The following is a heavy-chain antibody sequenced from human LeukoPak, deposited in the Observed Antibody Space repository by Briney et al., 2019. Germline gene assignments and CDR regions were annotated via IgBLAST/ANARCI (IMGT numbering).Heavy chain of an antibody. D-gene: IGHD6-19*01. CDR3: ARGSGWYWY. CDR2: IYYSGST. J-gene: IGHJ4*02. CDR1: GGSISSYY. Sequence: SETLSLTCTVSGGSISSYYWSWIRRPPGKGLEWIGYIYYSGSTNYNPSLKSRVTISVDTSKNQFSLKLSSVTAADTAVYYCARGSGWYWYWGQGTLVTVSS. V-gene: IGHV4-59*01.